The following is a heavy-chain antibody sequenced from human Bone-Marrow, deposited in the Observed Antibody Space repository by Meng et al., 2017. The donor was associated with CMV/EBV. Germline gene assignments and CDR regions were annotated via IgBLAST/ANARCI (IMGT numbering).Heavy chain of an antibody. CDR3: ARTSRRNYCSSTSCYMGGWFDP. CDR2: ISSSSSYI. J-gene: IGHJ5*02. D-gene: IGHD2-2*02. CDR1: GFTFSSYS. V-gene: IGHV3-21*01. Sequence: GGSLRLSCAASGFTFSSYSMNWVRQAPGKGLEWVSSISSSSSYIYYADSVKGRFTISRDNAKNSLYLQMNSLRAEDTAVYYCARTSRRNYCSSTSCYMGGWFDPWGQGTLVTVSS.